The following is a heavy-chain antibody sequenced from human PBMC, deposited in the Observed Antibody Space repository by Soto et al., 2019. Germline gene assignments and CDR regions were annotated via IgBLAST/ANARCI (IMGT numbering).Heavy chain of an antibody. CDR2: INPSGGIT. D-gene: IGHD6-13*01. V-gene: IGHV1-46*01. CDR1: GYTFTSFY. Sequence: QMQLVQSGAEVKRPGASVRVSCKSSGYTFTSFYIHWVRQAPGQGLEWMGIINPSGGITNFAQRFKGRVTMTRDMSTNTQYMELSSLKSDDTAVYYCASSPAFSSSWYGIPPDPSHGMDVWGQGTTVTVS. J-gene: IGHJ6*02. CDR3: ASSPAFSSSWYGIPPDPSHGMDV.